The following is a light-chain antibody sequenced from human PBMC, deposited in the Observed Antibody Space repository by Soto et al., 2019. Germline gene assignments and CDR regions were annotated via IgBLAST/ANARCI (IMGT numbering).Light chain of an antibody. CDR2: EVS. V-gene: IGLV2-23*02. CDR3: CSYAGSSTYV. Sequence: QSVLTQPASVSGSPGQSITISCTGTSSDVGSYNLVSWYQQHPGKAPKLMIYEVSKRPSGVSNRFSGSKSGNTASLTISGLQAEAEADYYCCSYAGSSTYVFGTGPKVTVL. CDR1: SSDVGSYNL. J-gene: IGLJ1*01.